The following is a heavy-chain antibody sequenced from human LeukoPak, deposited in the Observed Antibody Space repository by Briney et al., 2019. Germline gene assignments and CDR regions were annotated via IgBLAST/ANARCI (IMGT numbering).Heavy chain of an antibody. Sequence: GGSLRLSCAASGFTFSSYWMHWVRQAPGKGLVWVSRINSDGSSTSYADSVKGRFTISRDNAKNTLYLQMNSLRAEDTAVYYCARHVPMVRGVRRGRFDYWGQGTLVTVSS. J-gene: IGHJ4*02. CDR2: INSDGSST. D-gene: IGHD3-10*01. V-gene: IGHV3-74*01. CDR3: ARHVPMVRGVRRGRFDY. CDR1: GFTFSSYW.